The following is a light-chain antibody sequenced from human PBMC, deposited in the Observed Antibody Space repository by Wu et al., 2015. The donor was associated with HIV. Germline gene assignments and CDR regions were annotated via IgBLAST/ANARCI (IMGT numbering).Light chain of an antibody. CDR2: RSP. V-gene: IGKV1-5*03. CDR3: QQYNIFPWT. Sequence: DVQMTQSLSALSASVGDKITITCRATDNVDSLVAWYQQKPGKAPKLLIYRSPSLENGIPSRFSGSGSGTEFFLTISSLQPDDFATYYCQQYNIFPWTFGPGTKVEIK. J-gene: IGKJ1*01. CDR1: DNVDSL.